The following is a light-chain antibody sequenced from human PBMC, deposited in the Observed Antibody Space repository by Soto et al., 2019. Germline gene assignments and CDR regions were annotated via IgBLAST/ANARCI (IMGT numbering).Light chain of an antibody. J-gene: IGKJ5*01. CDR1: QSVRSY. CDR2: DAS. V-gene: IGKV3-11*01. Sequence: EIVLTQSPATLSLSPGERATLSCRASQSVRSYLAWYQQKPGQAPRLLIHDASSRATGIPARFSGSGSGTDFTLPISSLEPEDFSVYYCQQRTNWPSSTFGQGTRLEIK. CDR3: QQRTNWPSST.